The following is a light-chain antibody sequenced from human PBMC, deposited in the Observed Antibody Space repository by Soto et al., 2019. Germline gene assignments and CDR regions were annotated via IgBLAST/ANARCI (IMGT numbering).Light chain of an antibody. Sequence: QSALTQPPSASGTPGQGVTISCSGSRSNIGINYIYWYQQFPGTAPKLLIYKTNQRPSGVPDRFFGSKSGTSASLAISGLRSEDEADYYCVSWDDSLNVYIFGSGTKVTAL. J-gene: IGLJ1*01. CDR1: RSNIGINY. CDR2: KTN. V-gene: IGLV1-47*01. CDR3: VSWDDSLNVYI.